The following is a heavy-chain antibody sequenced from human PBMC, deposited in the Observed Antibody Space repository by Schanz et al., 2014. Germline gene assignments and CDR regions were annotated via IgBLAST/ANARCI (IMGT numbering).Heavy chain of an antibody. CDR2: IYSGGDT. CDR3: AATTILAD. J-gene: IGHJ4*02. D-gene: IGHD3-3*01. V-gene: IGHV3-NL1*01. CDR1: GFTFSSYG. Sequence: QVQLVESGGGVVQPGGSLRLSCAASGFTFSSYGMHWVRQAPGKGLEWVSLIYSGGDTNYAGSVKGRFTISRDNAKSSLYLQMNSLRDEDTAVYYCAATTILADWGQGTLVAVSS.